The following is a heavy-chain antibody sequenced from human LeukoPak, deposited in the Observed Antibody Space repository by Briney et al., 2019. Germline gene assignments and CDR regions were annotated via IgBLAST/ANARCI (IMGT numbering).Heavy chain of an antibody. CDR1: GFTFSSYG. J-gene: IGHJ4*02. CDR2: IRYDGSNK. V-gene: IGHV3-30*02. D-gene: IGHD1-26*01. CDR3: AKDVGSCIDY. Sequence: GGSLRLSCAASGFTFSSYGMHWVRQAPGKGLEWVAFIRYDGSNKYYADSVTGRFTISRDNSKNTLYLQMNILRAEDTAVYYCAKDVGSCIDYWGQGTLVTVSS.